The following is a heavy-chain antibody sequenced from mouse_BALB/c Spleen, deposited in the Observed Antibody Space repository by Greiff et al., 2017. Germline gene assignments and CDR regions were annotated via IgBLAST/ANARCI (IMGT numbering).Heavy chain of an antibody. CDR3: ARKGVLHFDV. CDR2: IYPGDGDT. Sequence: QVQLQQSGPELVKPGASVKISCKASGYAFSSSWMNWVKQRPGQGLEWIGRIYPGDGDTNYNGKFKGKATLTADKSSSTAYMQLSSLTSVDSAVYCCARKGVLHFDVWGAGTTVTVSS. CDR1: GYAFSSSW. J-gene: IGHJ1*01. V-gene: IGHV1-82*01.